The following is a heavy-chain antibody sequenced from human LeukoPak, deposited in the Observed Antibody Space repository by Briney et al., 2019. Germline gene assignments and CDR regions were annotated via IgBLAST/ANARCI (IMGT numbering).Heavy chain of an antibody. V-gene: IGHV1-69*13. D-gene: IGHD2-2*01. CDR2: FIPILGTA. CDR1: GGTFRSYG. Sequence: AAVNVSCKASGGTFRSYGLNWVRQAPGQGLEWMGGFIPILGTAKYAQKLQGRVTITADESTSTGYMELSSLRYEDTAVYYCARGLYCSSSTSCYDYGMDVWGQATTVTVSS. J-gene: IGHJ6*02. CDR3: ARGLYCSSSTSCYDYGMDV.